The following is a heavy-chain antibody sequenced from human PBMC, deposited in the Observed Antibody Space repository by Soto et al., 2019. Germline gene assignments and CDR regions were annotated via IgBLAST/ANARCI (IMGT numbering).Heavy chain of an antibody. Sequence: GGSLRLSCAASGFTFNNYAMNWVRQAPGMGLEWVATISNTGGGTYYADSVKGRFTISRDNSKNTLYLQMSSLRVEDTAVYYCAKDRLAGKFDYWGQGTQVTVSS. CDR1: GFTFNNYA. CDR3: AKDRLAGKFDY. V-gene: IGHV3-23*01. J-gene: IGHJ4*02. CDR2: ISNTGGGT.